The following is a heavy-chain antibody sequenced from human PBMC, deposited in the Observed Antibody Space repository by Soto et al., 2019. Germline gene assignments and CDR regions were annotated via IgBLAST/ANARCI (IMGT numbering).Heavy chain of an antibody. V-gene: IGHV3-53*01. CDR3: ASRSATVLSLTY. Sequence: GGSLRLSCAASGFTVSSTYLTWVRQAPGKGLEWVAILYTGTDTVYADSVKGRFTISRDSSKNTFYLQMNSLRAEDTAVYYCASRSATVLSLTYWGPGTQVTVSS. J-gene: IGHJ4*02. CDR1: GFTVSSTY. D-gene: IGHD2-8*01. CDR2: LYTGTDT.